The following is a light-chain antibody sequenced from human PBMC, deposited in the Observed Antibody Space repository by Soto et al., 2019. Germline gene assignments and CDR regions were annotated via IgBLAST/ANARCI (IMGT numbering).Light chain of an antibody. CDR1: SRDVGNYNY. CDR2: EVS. V-gene: IGLV2-14*01. Sequence: QSVLTQPASVSGSPGQSITISCTGTSRDVGNYNYVSWYQQAPGKAPKLIIYEVSNRPSGVSSRFSGSKSDNTAPLTISGLQAEDEADYYCSSYTSTSTLYVFGTGTKVTVL. CDR3: SSYTSTSTLYV. J-gene: IGLJ1*01.